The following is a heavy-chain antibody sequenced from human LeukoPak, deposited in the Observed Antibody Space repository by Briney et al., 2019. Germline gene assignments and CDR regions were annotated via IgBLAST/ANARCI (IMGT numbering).Heavy chain of an antibody. CDR1: GYTFTGYH. Sequence: ASVKVSCKASGYTFTGYHIHWVRQAPGQGLEWMGRINPYSGDTNFAQKFQGRVTMTRDTSITTAYMDLSSLTPDDTAVYFCARVGGYSGYEPFDYWGQGTLVTVSS. V-gene: IGHV1-2*06. J-gene: IGHJ4*02. CDR2: INPYSGDT. CDR3: ARVGGYSGYEPFDY. D-gene: IGHD5-12*01.